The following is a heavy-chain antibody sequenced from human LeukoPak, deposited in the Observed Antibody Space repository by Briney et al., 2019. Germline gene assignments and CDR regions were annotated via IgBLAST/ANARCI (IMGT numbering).Heavy chain of an antibody. CDR1: GGSIRSSSYY. V-gene: IGHV4-39*01. J-gene: IGHJ4*02. CDR2: VYYSGSP. Sequence: SETLSLTCTVSGGSIRSSSYYWGWIRQPPEKGLEWIGSVYYSGSPYYNPSLKSRVTMSVDTSKNEFSLKLNSVTAADTAVYYCVSSDYWGQGTLVTVSS. CDR3: VSSDY.